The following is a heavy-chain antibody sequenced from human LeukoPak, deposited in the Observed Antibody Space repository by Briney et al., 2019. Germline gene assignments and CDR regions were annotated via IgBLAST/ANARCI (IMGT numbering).Heavy chain of an antibody. V-gene: IGHV3-53*01. Sequence: GGSLRLSCAASGFTVNSNYMSWVRQAPGKGLEWVSVIYPGVSGSSIYYADSVKGRFTISRDNSENTLFLQLNSLRADDTAVYYCARGDGMDVWGQGTTVTVSS. CDR2: IYPGVSGSSI. CDR3: ARGDGMDV. J-gene: IGHJ6*02. CDR1: GFTVNSNY.